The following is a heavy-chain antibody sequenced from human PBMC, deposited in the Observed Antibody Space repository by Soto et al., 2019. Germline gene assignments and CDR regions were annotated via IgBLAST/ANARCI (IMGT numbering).Heavy chain of an antibody. CDR3: ARIEMASIK. V-gene: IGHV4-31*03. Sequence: KSSETLSLTCSVSGASIRSGGYYRSWLRQSPGKGLEWIGHIYYTGSTFYSPSLKSRLTISLDTPKNQFSLDLNSVTTADTAMYYCARIEMASIKWGRGTLVTVSS. CDR1: GASIRSGGYY. J-gene: IGHJ4*02. D-gene: IGHD5-12*01. CDR2: IYYTGST.